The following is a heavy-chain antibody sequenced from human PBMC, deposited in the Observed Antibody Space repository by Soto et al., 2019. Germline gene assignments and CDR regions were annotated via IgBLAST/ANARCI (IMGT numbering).Heavy chain of an antibody. J-gene: IGHJ4*02. V-gene: IGHV4-30-4*01. CDR3: ARGDVVVPAAILPVTYYFDY. D-gene: IGHD2-2*02. CDR2: IYYSGST. Sequence: SEPQSLTYTVSGGYIRSGDYYWSWIRKPPGKGLEWIGYIYYSGSTYYNPSLKSRVTISVDTSKNQFSLKLSSVTAADTAVYYCARGDVVVPAAILPVTYYFDYWGQGTLVTVSS. CDR1: GGYIRSGDYY.